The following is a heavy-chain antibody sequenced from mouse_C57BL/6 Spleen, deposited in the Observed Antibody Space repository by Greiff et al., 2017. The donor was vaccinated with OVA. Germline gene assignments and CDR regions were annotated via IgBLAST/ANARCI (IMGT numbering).Heavy chain of an antibody. J-gene: IGHJ4*01. CDR3: ARSGDDSYGGAMDY. V-gene: IGHV1-81*01. D-gene: IGHD1-1*01. CDR2: IYPRSGNT. Sequence: QVHVKQSGAELARPGASVKLSCKASGYTFTSYGISWVKQRTGQGLEWIGEIYPRSGNTYYNEKFKGKATLTADKSSSTAYMELRSLTSEDSAVYYCARSGDDSYGGAMDYWGQGTSVTVSS. CDR1: GYTFTSYG.